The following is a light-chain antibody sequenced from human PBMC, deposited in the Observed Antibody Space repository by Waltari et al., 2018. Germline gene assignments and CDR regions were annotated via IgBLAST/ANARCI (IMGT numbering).Light chain of an antibody. CDR2: ATS. J-gene: IGKJ4*01. Sequence: DIQMTQSPSSQSASVGDRVTITCRASQTITRYLNWFQQKPGKAPKLLIYATSSLQSGVPSRFRGSGSGTDFTLTISSLQPEDFATYYCQQSYSIPLTFGGGTKVEIK. CDR3: QQSYSIPLT. CDR1: QTITRY. V-gene: IGKV1-39*01.